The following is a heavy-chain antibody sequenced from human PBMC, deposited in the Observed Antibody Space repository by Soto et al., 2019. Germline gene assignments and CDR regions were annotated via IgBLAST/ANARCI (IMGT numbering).Heavy chain of an antibody. J-gene: IGHJ2*01. CDR2: ITWNSGNI. V-gene: IGHV3-9*01. CDR3: AINDRYFDL. CDR1: AFTFGDYA. Sequence: EVQVVESGGGLVQPGRSLRLSCAASAFTFGDYAMHWVRQAAGKGLEWVSGITWNSGNIGYADSVKGRFTISRDNAKNSLYLQMNSLRAEDTALYYCAINDRYFDLWGRGTLVTVSS. D-gene: IGHD3-9*01.